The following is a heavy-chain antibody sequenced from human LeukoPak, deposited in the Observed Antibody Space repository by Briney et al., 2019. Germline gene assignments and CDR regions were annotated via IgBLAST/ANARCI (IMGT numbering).Heavy chain of an antibody. Sequence: GASVTVSFKSSGYTFTSYGISWVRQAPGQGLEWMGWISAYNGNTNYAQKLQGRVTMTTDTSTSTAYMELRSLRSDDTAVYYCARVLGAHDYGVFDYWGQGTLVTVSS. V-gene: IGHV1-18*01. CDR1: GYTFTSYG. CDR3: ARVLGAHDYGVFDY. J-gene: IGHJ4*02. D-gene: IGHD4-17*01. CDR2: ISAYNGNT.